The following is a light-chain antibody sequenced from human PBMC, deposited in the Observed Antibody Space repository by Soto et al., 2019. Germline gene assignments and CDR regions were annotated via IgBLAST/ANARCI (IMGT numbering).Light chain of an antibody. V-gene: IGLV1-44*01. CDR1: TSNIGSNG. Sequence: QSVLTQPHSASGTPGQMVTISCSGSTSNIGSNGVNWYQQLPGSAPKLLIYTDNQRPSGVPDRFSGSKSGTSASLAISGLQAEDEADYYCAAWDDSLSGLVVFGGGTQLTVL. J-gene: IGLJ2*01. CDR2: TDN. CDR3: AAWDDSLSGLVV.